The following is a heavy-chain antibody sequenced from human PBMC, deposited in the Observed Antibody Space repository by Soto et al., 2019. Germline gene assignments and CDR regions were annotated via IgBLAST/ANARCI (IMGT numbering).Heavy chain of an antibody. D-gene: IGHD3-22*01. J-gene: IGHJ6*02. CDR2: IYYSGST. CDR3: ARGNGGSSCYYYDYYYDGMAV. V-gene: IGHV4-59*01. CDR1: GGSISRYY. Sequence: ETLKVKWAISGGSISRYYWGWIRQPPGKVLEWIGYIYYSGSTNYNPSLKSRVTISVDTSKNQFSLKLSSVTAADTAVYYCARGNGGSSCYYYDYYYDGMAVGGQG.